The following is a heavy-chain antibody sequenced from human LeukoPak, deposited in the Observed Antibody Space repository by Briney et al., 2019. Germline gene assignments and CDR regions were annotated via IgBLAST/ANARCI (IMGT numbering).Heavy chain of an antibody. CDR1: GFTFSDYY. D-gene: IGHD4-17*01. V-gene: IGHV3-11*04. CDR3: TRDVRLRHKYYYMDV. J-gene: IGHJ6*03. CDR2: ITNSGSTT. Sequence: GGSLRHSCVASGFTFSDYYMSRIRQAPGKGLEWISYITNSGSTTFYADSVKGRFSISRDNANNSLFLKMNSLRAEDTAVYYCTRDVRLRHKYYYMDVWGKGTTVTVSS.